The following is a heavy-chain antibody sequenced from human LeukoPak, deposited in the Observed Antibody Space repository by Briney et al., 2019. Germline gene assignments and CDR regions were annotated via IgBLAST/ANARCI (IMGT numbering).Heavy chain of an antibody. D-gene: IGHD3-22*01. CDR1: GFTFSSYA. V-gene: IGHV3-23*01. CDR3: AKDLGIIMIVVVIADAFDI. J-gene: IGHJ3*02. CDR2: ISGSGGST. Sequence: GGSLRLSCAASGFTFSSYAMSWVRQAPGRGLEWVSAISGSGGSTYYADSVKDRFTISRDNSKNTLDLQMNSLRDEDTGVYYCAKDLGIIMIVVVIADAFDIWGQGTMVTVSS.